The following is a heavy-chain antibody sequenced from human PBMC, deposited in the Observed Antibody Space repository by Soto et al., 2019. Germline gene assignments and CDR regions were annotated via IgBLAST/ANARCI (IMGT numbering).Heavy chain of an antibody. D-gene: IGHD3-9*01. CDR2: IYYSGST. Sequence: SETLSLTCTVSGGSISSSSYYWGWIRQPPGKGLEWIGSIYYSGSTYYNPSLKSRVTISVDTSKNQFSLKLSSVTAADTAVYYCARYTGKTLRYFGYMDVWGKGTTVTVSS. V-gene: IGHV4-39*01. CDR3: ARYTGKTLRYFGYMDV. CDR1: GGSISSSSYY. J-gene: IGHJ6*03.